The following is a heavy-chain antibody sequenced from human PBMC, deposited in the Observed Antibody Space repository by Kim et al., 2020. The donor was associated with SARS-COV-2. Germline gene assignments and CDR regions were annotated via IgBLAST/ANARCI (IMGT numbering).Heavy chain of an antibody. CDR3: ARDQEGDFWSGYLYYYYYYGMDV. CDR2: INPNSGGT. Sequence: ASVKVSCKASGYTFTVYYMHWVRQAPGQGLEWMGWINPNSGGTNYAQKFQGRVTMTSVTSISTAYMELSMLRSDDTAVSYCARDQEGDFWSGYLYYYYYYGMDVWGQGTTVTVSS. CDR1: GYTFTVYY. J-gene: IGHJ6*02. D-gene: IGHD3-3*01. V-gene: IGHV1-2*02.